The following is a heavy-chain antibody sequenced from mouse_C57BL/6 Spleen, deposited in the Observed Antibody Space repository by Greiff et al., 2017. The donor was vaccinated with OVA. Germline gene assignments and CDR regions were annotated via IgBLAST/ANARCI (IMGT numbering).Heavy chain of an antibody. CDR3: ARGAHEIWAY. CDR1: GFTFTDYE. V-gene: IGHV1-15*01. CDR2: IDRGTGAT. J-gene: IGHJ3*01. Sequence: VQLQQSGGDLVRPGASVTLSCAASGFTFTDYEMHWVRQTPVHGLEWVGAIDRGTGATSYPHTVKGRGILSADKATSTAYMEISSLRSEDTAMYYCARGAHEIWAYWGQGTLVTVSA.